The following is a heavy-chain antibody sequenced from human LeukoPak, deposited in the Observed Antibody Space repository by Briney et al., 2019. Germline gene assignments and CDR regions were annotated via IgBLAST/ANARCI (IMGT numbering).Heavy chain of an antibody. J-gene: IGHJ2*01. D-gene: IGHD2-2*01. CDR1: GDSFSSNSAA. Sequence: SQTLSLTCAISGDSFSSNSAAWNWIRQSPSRGLEWLGRTYYRSKWYNDYAVSLKGRITINPDTSKNQFSLQLNSVTPEDTAVYYCARAPSWGYYYFDLWGRGTLVTVSS. CDR2: TYYRSKWYN. V-gene: IGHV6-1*01. CDR3: ARAPSWGYYYFDL.